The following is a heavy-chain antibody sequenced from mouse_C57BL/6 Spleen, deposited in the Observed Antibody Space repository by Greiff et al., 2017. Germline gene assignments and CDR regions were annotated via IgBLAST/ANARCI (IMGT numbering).Heavy chain of an antibody. D-gene: IGHD2-5*01. CDR1: GYTFTDYY. V-gene: IGHV1-26*01. CDR3: ARNKDYSNYGFAY. J-gene: IGHJ3*01. Sequence: VQLQQSGPELVKPGASVKISCKASGYTFTDYYMNWVKQSHGKSLEWIGDINPNNGGTSYNQKFKGKATLTVDKSSSTAYMELRSLTSEDSAVYYCARNKDYSNYGFAYWGQGTLVTVSA. CDR2: INPNNGGT.